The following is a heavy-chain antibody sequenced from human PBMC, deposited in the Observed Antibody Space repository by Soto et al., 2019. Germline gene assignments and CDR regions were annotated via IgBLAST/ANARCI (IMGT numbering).Heavy chain of an antibody. CDR3: ARVGPAHYYDSSGYYSPLDY. J-gene: IGHJ4*02. CDR2: IIPMFGTA. CDR1: GDTFSSYA. D-gene: IGHD3-22*01. V-gene: IGHV1-69*06. Sequence: QVQLVQSGAEVKKPGSSVKVSCKASGDTFSSYAINWVRQAPGQGLEWMGGIIPMFGTANYAQKFKGRVTTTAGKSTSTVYMEMSSMRSEDTAVYSCARVGPAHYYDSSGYYSPLDYWGQGTLVTVSS.